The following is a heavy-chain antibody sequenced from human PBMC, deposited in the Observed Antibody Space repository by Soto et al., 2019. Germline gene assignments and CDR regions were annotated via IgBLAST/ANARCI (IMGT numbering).Heavy chain of an antibody. Sequence: XGSLRLSCSAAGFTFSDYYMSWIRQAPGKGLDWVSYISSSSSYTDYADSVKGRFTISRDNAKNSLYLQMNSLRAEDTAVYYCARDYVIAAAGTDYYYGMDVWGQGATVTVSS. CDR3: ARDYVIAAAGTDYYYGMDV. CDR2: ISSSSSYT. D-gene: IGHD6-13*01. J-gene: IGHJ6*02. V-gene: IGHV3-11*06. CDR1: GFTFSDYY.